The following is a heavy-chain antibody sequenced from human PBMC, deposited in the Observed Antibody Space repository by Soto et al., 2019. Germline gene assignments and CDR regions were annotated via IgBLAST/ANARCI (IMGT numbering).Heavy chain of an antibody. CDR2: ISGSGAST. Sequence: EVQLLESGGGLVQPGGSLRLSCAASGFTFSSYAMNWVRQAPGKGLEWVSTISGSGASTYYAASVKGRSTTSRANSKNSLYLQMTSLRAADTAVYYCAIRGSGTYYIAWAQGPLFTVSS. CDR3: AIRGSGTYYIA. J-gene: IGHJ5*02. D-gene: IGHD1-26*01. V-gene: IGHV3-23*01. CDR1: GFTFSSYA.